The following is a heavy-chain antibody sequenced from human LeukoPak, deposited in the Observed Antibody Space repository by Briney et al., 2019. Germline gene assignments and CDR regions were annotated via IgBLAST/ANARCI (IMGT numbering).Heavy chain of an antibody. V-gene: IGHV4-59*01. Sequence: SETLSLTCTVSGGSISSYYWGWIRQPPGKGLEWIGYIYYSGSTNYNPSLKSRVTISVDTSKNQFSLKLSSVTAADTAVYYCAGSLGYCTSNVCYLKYWGQGTLVTVSS. CDR1: GGSISSYY. CDR2: IYYSGST. J-gene: IGHJ4*02. D-gene: IGHD2-8*01. CDR3: AGSLGYCTSNVCYLKY.